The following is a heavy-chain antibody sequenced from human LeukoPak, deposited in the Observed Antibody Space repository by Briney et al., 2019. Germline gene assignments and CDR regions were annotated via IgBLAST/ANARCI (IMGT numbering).Heavy chain of an antibody. D-gene: IGHD6-19*01. J-gene: IGHJ6*03. CDR2: IRSDGSDT. CDR3: ARDHQQWLVFYYYYYMDV. V-gene: IGHV3-74*01. Sequence: AGGSLRLSCAASGFTFSDTWMHWVRHAPGEGLVWVSRIRSDGSDTRYAESVKGRFTISRDNAKNTLYLQMNSLRAEDTAVYYCARDHQQWLVFYYYYYMDVWGKGTTVTISS. CDR1: GFTFSDTW.